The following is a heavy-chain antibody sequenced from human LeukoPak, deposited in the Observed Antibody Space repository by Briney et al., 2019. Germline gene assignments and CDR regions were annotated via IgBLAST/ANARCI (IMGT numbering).Heavy chain of an antibody. CDR3: ARGGGSYYVDY. Sequence: SETLSLTCAVYGGSFSGYYWTWLRQPPGKGLEWIGEINHSGSTNYNPSLKSRVTISVDTSKNQLSLKLSSLIAADTAVYYCARGGGSYYVDYGGQGTLVTVSA. CDR2: INHSGST. J-gene: IGHJ4*02. V-gene: IGHV4-34*01. D-gene: IGHD1-26*01. CDR1: GGSFSGYY.